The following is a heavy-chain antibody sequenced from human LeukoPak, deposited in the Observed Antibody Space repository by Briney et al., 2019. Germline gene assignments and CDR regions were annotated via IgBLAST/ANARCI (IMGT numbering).Heavy chain of an antibody. CDR2: IYYSGST. CDR1: GGSISSYY. Sequence: SETLSLTCTVSGGSISSYYWSWIRQPPGKGLEWIGYIYYSGSTNYNPSLKSRVTISVDTSRNQFSLKLSSVTAADTAVYYCARVGSYITMVRGLSRWFDPWGQGTLVTVSS. D-gene: IGHD3-10*01. J-gene: IGHJ5*02. V-gene: IGHV4-59*01. CDR3: ARVGSYITMVRGLSRWFDP.